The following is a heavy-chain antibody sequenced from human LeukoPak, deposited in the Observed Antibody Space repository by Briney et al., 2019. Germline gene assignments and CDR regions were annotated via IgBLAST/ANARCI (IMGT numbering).Heavy chain of an antibody. Sequence: KPGGSLRLSCAASGFSFSDYYMSWIRQAPGKGLEWISYISSSSGYTIFHADSVKGRFTISRDNSKNTPYLQMNSLRAEDTAVYYCAKADRADVPSKVDYWGQGTLVTVSS. CDR1: GFSFSDYY. CDR3: AKADRADVPSKVDY. J-gene: IGHJ4*02. D-gene: IGHD3-10*01. V-gene: IGHV3-11*05. CDR2: ISSSSGYTI.